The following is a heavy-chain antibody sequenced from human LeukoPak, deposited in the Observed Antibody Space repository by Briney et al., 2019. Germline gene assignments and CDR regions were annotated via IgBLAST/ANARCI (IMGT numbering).Heavy chain of an antibody. CDR1: GGSISSSSYY. V-gene: IGHV4-39*07. D-gene: IGHD1-26*01. CDR3: ARVSSRSGSWDFDS. Sequence: PSETLSLTCTVSGGSISSSSYYWGWIRQPPGKGLEWIGSIYYSGSTYYNPSLKSRVTISVDTSKNQFSLKLSSVTAADTAVYYCARVSSRSGSWDFDSWGQGTLVTVSS. CDR2: IYYSGST. J-gene: IGHJ4*02.